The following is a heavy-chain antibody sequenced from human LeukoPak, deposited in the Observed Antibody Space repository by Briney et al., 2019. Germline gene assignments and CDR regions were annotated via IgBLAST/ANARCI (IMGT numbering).Heavy chain of an antibody. CDR2: IYTSGST. Sequence: SQTLSLTCTVSGGSISSGSYYWSWIRQPAGKGLEWIGRIYTSGSTNYNPSLKSRVTIAVDTSKNQFSLKLSSVTAADTAVYYCARVGYYDFWSGYSVMDVWGKGTTVTVSS. CDR3: ARVGYYDFWSGYSVMDV. V-gene: IGHV4-61*02. CDR1: GGSISSGSYY. D-gene: IGHD3-3*01. J-gene: IGHJ6*03.